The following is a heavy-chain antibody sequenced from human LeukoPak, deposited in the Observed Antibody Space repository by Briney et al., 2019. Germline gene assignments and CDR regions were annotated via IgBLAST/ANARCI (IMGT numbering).Heavy chain of an antibody. D-gene: IGHD3-3*01. Sequence: ASVKVSCKASGYTFTSYAMHWVRQAPGQRLEWMGWINAGNGNTKYSQKFQGRVTITRNTSKSTAYMELSSLRSEDTAVYYCARVVPYYDFWSGYYADYYYYMDVWGKGTTVTVSS. CDR1: GYTFTSYA. CDR3: ARVVPYYDFWSGYYADYYYYMDV. V-gene: IGHV1-3*01. J-gene: IGHJ6*03. CDR2: INAGNGNT.